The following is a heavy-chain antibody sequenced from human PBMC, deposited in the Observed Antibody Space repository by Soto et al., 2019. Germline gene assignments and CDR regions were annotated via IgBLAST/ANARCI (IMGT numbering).Heavy chain of an antibody. CDR3: ARETGLYSRSWCNYYYGMDV. CDR1: GYSFTSYW. J-gene: IGHJ6*02. CDR2: MDPSDSYT. Sequence: PGESLKISCKGSGYSFTSYWISWVRQMAVKGLEWMGRMDPSDSYTNYSPSFQGHVTIPADKSISTAYLQWSSLKASDTAMYYCARETGLYSRSWCNYYYGMDVWGQGTTVTVSS. V-gene: IGHV5-10-1*01. D-gene: IGHD6-13*01.